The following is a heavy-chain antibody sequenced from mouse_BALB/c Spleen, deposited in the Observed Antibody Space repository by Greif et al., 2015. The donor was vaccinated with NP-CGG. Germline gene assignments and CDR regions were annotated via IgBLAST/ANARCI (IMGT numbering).Heavy chain of an antibody. D-gene: IGHD2-1*01. CDR1: GYTFTSYT. V-gene: IGHV1-4*01. CDR3: VKGGNYVGYYAMDY. Sequence: VQLQQSGAELARPGASVKMSCKASGYTFTSYTMHWVKQRPGQGLEWIGYINPSSGYTNYNQKFKDKATLTADKSSSTAYMQLSSLTSEDSAVYYCVKGGNYVGYYAMDYWGQGTSVTVSS. J-gene: IGHJ4*01. CDR2: INPSSGYT.